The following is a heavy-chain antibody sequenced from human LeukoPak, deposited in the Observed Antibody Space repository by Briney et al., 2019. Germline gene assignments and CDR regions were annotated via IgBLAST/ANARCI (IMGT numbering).Heavy chain of an antibody. CDR2: ISGSGGST. Sequence: GGSLRLSCAASGFTFSSYGMSWVRQAPGKGLEWVSAISGSGGSTYYADSVKGRFTISRDNSKNTLYLQMNSLRAEDTAVYYCAKGLMVRGVMPYFDYWGQGTLVTVSS. V-gene: IGHV3-23*01. J-gene: IGHJ4*02. CDR3: AKGLMVRGVMPYFDY. D-gene: IGHD3-10*01. CDR1: GFTFSSYG.